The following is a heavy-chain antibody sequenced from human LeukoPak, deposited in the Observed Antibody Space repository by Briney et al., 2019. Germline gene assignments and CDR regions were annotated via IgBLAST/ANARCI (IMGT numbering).Heavy chain of an antibody. CDR1: GGSISSGDYY. CDR3: ARAPPYYDFWSGYQNLNAFDI. CDR2: IYYSGST. Sequence: PSETPSLTCTVSGGSISSGDYYWSWIRQPPGKGLEWIGYIYYSGSTYYNPSLKSRVTISVDTSKNQFSLKLSSVTAADTAVYYCARAPPYYDFWSGYQNLNAFDIWGQGTMVTVSS. D-gene: IGHD3-3*01. V-gene: IGHV4-30-4*08. J-gene: IGHJ3*02.